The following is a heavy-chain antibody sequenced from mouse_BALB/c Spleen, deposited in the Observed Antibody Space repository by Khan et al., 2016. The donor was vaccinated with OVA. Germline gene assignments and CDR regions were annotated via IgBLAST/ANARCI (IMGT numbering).Heavy chain of an antibody. CDR2: ISSDSNTI. J-gene: IGHJ2*02. V-gene: IGHV5-17*02. CDR1: GFTFSGFG. CDR3: ARTGYYYVDY. D-gene: IGHD2-3*01. Sequence: EVELVESGGGLVQTGGSRKLSCAASGFTFSGFGMHWVRQAPEKGLEWVAYISSDSNTIYYADTVKGRFTISRDNPKNTLFLQMTSLRSEDTAMYDCARTGYYYVDYWGQGTSLTVSS.